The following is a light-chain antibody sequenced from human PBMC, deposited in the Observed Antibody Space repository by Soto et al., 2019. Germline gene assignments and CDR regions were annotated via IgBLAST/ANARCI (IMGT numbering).Light chain of an antibody. CDR1: QDISDY. CDR3: QNYKSVPLN. J-gene: IGKJ4*01. V-gene: IGKV1-27*01. CDR2: AAS. Sequence: DIQMTQSPSSLSASVVDRVTITFLASQDISDYLAWYQQKPGKLPKLLMYAASTLQSGVPSRFSGSGSGTDFTLTISRLQPEDVATYYCQNYKSVPLNCGGGTKGDIK.